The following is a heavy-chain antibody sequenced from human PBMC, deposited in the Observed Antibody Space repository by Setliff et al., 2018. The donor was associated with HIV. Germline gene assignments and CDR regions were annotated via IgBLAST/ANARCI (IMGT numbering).Heavy chain of an antibody. CDR2: IHSSGPT. J-gene: IGHJ1*01. CDR3: ARHDANTAGPFFLH. Sequence: SETLSLTCTVSGGSINNYYWSWIRQPPGKGLEWIGYIHSSGPTNYSPSLESRVSMSVDMSKSQFSLKLRSVIAADTAVYYCARHDANTAGPFFLHWGQGTLVTVTS. CDR1: GGSINNYY. V-gene: IGHV4-59*08. D-gene: IGHD6-19*01.